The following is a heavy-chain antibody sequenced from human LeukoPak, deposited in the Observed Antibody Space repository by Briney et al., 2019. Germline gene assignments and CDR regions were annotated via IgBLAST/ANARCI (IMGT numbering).Heavy chain of an antibody. CDR1: GFAFSSYA. J-gene: IGHJ4*02. CDR3: ARDQKLDY. CDR2: ISSSSSYI. V-gene: IGHV3-21*01. Sequence: GGSLRLSCAASGFAFSSYAMNWVRRAPGKGLEWVSSISSSSSYIYYADSVKGRFTISRDNAKNSLYLQMNSLRAEDTAVYYCARDQKLDYWGQGTLVTVSS.